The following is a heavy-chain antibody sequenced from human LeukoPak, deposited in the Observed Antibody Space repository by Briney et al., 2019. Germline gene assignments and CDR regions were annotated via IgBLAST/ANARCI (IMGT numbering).Heavy chain of an antibody. D-gene: IGHD6-19*01. J-gene: IGHJ5*02. V-gene: IGHV3-23*01. CDR1: GFTFSGYV. Sequence: GGSLRLSCAASGFTFSGYVMSWVRQAPGKGLEWVSAVSGSGSSPYYADSVMGRFTISRDNARNTLYLQMNSLRVEDTAVYYCANFERTVAGPYNWFDPWGQGTLVTVSS. CDR3: ANFERTVAGPYNWFDP. CDR2: VSGSGSSP.